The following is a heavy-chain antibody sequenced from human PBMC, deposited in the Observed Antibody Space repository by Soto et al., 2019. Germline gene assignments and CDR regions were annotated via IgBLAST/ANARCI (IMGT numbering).Heavy chain of an antibody. Sequence: SETLSLTCAVSGGSISSGGYSWTWIRQPPGKGLEWIGEINHSGSTNYNPSLKSRVTISVDTSKNQFSLKLSSVTAADTAVYYCAREEGSGSAGYAFDIWGQGTMVTVSS. V-gene: IGHV4-30-2*01. CDR1: GGSISSGGYS. D-gene: IGHD3-10*01. CDR3: AREEGSGSAGYAFDI. CDR2: INHSGST. J-gene: IGHJ3*02.